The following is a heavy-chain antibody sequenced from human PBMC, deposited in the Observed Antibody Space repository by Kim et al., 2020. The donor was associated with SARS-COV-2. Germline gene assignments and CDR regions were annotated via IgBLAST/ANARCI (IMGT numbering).Heavy chain of an antibody. D-gene: IGHD4-17*01. Sequence: GGSLRLSCAASGFTFSSYGMHWVRQAPGKGLEWVAVIWYDGSNKYYADSVKGRFTISRDNSKNTLYLQMNSLRAEDTAVYYCARDSTYGGNNWFDPWVQGTLVTVSS. V-gene: IGHV3-33*01. CDR3: ARDSTYGGNNWFDP. CDR2: IWYDGSNK. CDR1: GFTFSSYG. J-gene: IGHJ5*02.